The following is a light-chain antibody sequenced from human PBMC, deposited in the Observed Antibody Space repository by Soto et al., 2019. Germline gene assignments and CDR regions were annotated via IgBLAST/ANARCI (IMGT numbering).Light chain of an antibody. J-gene: IGKJ1*01. CDR1: QSVSSSY. Sequence: EIVLTQSPGTLSLSPGERATLSCRASQSVSSSYLAWYQQKPGQAPRLLIYDTSSRATGIPDRFSGSGSGTDLTLAISRLESEDFAVYYCHKCGNSPSFGQGNKVELK. CDR3: HKCGNSPS. V-gene: IGKV3-20*01. CDR2: DTS.